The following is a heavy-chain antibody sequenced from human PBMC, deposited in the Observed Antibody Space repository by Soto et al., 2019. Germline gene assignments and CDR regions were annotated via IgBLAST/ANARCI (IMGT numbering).Heavy chain of an antibody. Sequence: GGSLRLSCAASGFSFSNYWMNWVRLAPGKGPEWVANIRKDGSEKIYVDSVEGRFTISRDNAKNSLFLQMNNLRADDTAMYYCVGGTGWSMDTWGQGTPVTVSS. J-gene: IGHJ5*02. CDR1: GFSFSNYW. V-gene: IGHV3-7*03. CDR3: VGGTGWSMDT. CDR2: IRKDGSEK. D-gene: IGHD6-19*01.